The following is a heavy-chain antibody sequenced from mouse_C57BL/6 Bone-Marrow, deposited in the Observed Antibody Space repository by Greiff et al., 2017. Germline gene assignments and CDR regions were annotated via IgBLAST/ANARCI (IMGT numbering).Heavy chain of an antibody. CDR3: ARCYSNSAWFAY. J-gene: IGHJ3*01. D-gene: IGHD2-5*01. Sequence: QVQLQQPGAELVKPGASVKLSCKASGYTFTSYWMHWVKQRPGQGLEWIGMIHPNSGSTNYNEKFKSKATLTVDKSSSTAYMQLSSLTSEDSAVYYCARCYSNSAWFAYWGQGTLVTVSA. CDR1: GYTFTSYW. CDR2: IHPNSGST. V-gene: IGHV1-64*01.